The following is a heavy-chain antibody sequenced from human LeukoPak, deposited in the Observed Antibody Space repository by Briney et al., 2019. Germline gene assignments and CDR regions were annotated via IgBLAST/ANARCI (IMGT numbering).Heavy chain of an antibody. CDR3: AELGITMIGGV. CDR1: GFTFSSYG. D-gene: IGHD3-10*02. J-gene: IGHJ6*04. CDR2: IRYDGINK. Sequence: QPGGSLRLSCAASGFTFSSYGMSWVRQAPGKGLEWVAFIRYDGINKYYADSVKGRFTISRDISRNTLYLQMNSLRAEDTAVYYCAELGITMIGGVWGKGTTVTISS. V-gene: IGHV3-30*02.